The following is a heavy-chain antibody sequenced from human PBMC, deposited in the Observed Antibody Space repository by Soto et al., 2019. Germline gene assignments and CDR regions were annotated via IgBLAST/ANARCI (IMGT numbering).Heavy chain of an antibody. CDR3: VGRIVGAPPLDY. CDR1: GFTFSSCT. J-gene: IGHJ4*02. CDR2: ISYDGSTK. Sequence: GGSLRLSCAASGFTFSSCTMHWVRQAPGKGLEWVAVISYDGSTKYFADSVKGRFTISRDNSNNTLSLEMNTLRPEDTAVYYWVGRIVGAPPLDYWGQGTLVTVSS. D-gene: IGHD1-26*01. V-gene: IGHV3-30*04.